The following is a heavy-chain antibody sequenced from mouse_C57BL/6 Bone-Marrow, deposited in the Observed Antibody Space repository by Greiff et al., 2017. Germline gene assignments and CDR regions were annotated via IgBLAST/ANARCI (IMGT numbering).Heavy chain of an antibody. J-gene: IGHJ2*01. CDR2: ISYSGST. V-gene: IGHV3-8*01. D-gene: IGHD2-4*01. CDR1: GYSITSDY. CDR3: ARYRACCDYAFDY. Sequence: DVKLVESGPGLAKPSQTLSLTCSVTGYSITSDYWNWIRKFPGSKLEYIGYISYSGSTYYNPSLKSRISITRDTSKNQYYLQLNSVTTEDTATDYCARYRACCDYAFDYWGQGTTLTVSS.